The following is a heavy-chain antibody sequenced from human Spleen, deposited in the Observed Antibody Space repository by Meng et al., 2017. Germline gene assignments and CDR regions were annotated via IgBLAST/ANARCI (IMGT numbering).Heavy chain of an antibody. CDR1: GASISRSNYY. V-gene: IGHV4-39*07. Sequence: GSLRLSCTVSGASISRSNYYWGWIRQPPGKGLEWIGSTYYTGSTYYSPSLMSRVTISVDTSKNQFSLKLTSVTAADTAVYYCARLGGVYDFWSGYYRDDYFDYWGQGTLVTVSS. D-gene: IGHD3-3*01. CDR2: TYYTGST. J-gene: IGHJ4*02. CDR3: ARLGGVYDFWSGYYRDDYFDY.